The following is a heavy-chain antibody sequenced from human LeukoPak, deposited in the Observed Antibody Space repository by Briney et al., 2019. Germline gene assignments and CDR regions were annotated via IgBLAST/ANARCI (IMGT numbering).Heavy chain of an antibody. D-gene: IGHD2-2*01. CDR3: ARDRYCSSASCYRGRFDP. Sequence: ASVKVSCKASGYTFTSYGIGWVRQAPGQGLEWMGWISAYNGNTNYAQKLQGRVTMTTDTSTSTAYMELRSLRSDDTAVYYCARDRYCSSASCYRGRFDPWGQGTLATVSS. V-gene: IGHV1-18*04. CDR2: ISAYNGNT. CDR1: GYTFTSYG. J-gene: IGHJ5*02.